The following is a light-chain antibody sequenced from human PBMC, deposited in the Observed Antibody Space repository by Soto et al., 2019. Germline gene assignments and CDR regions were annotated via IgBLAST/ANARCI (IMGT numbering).Light chain of an antibody. CDR1: QSVRSK. J-gene: IGKJ5*01. Sequence: EIVMTQSPATLSVSPGERATLSCRASQSVRSKLAWYQQKPGQAPRLLIYDASTRATGIPARFSGSGSGTDFTLTIDGLEPEDFVVYYCQQYGYSPITFGQGTRLEIK. CDR3: QQYGYSPIT. V-gene: IGKV3-15*01. CDR2: DAS.